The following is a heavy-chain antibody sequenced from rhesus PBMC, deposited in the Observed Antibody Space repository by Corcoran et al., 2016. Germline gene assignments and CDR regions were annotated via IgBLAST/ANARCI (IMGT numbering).Heavy chain of an antibody. CDR1: GGSISSNY. V-gene: IGHV4-160*01. D-gene: IGHD1-7*02. J-gene: IGHJ4*01. Sequence: QVQLRESGPGLVKPSETLSLTCAVSGGSISSNYWSWIRQAPGKGLEWIGRIYGSGWSTVYNPSLKSRVTISTDTSKNQFSLTLSSVTAADTAVFYCARAVTGTTYYFDYWGQGVLVTVSS. CDR3: ARAVTGTTYYFDY. CDR2: IYGSGWST.